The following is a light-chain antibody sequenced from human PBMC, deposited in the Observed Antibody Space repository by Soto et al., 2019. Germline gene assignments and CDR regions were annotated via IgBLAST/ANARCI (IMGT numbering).Light chain of an antibody. CDR3: SSYADSTPVV. Sequence: QSALTQPPSASGSPGQSVTISCAGTSSDVGGYNYVSWYQQHPGKAPKLMIYEVNKRPSGVPDRFSGSKSGNTASLTVSGLQAEDEADYFCSSYADSTPVVFGGGTKLTVL. V-gene: IGLV2-8*01. CDR1: SSDVGGYNY. J-gene: IGLJ2*01. CDR2: EVN.